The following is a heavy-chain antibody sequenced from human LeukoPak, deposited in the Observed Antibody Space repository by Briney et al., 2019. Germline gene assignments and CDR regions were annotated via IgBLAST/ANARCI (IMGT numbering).Heavy chain of an antibody. CDR2: IYPGDSDT. CDR1: GYSFTNYW. Sequence: GESLKISCKGSGYSFTNYWIGWVRQMPGKGLEWMGIIYPGDSDTRYSPSFQGQVTISADKAISTAYLQWSNLKASGTAMYYCARHRPHTDSNSVADYYFDYWGQGTLVTVSS. CDR3: ARHRPHTDSNSVADYYFDY. D-gene: IGHD6-19*01. V-gene: IGHV5-51*01. J-gene: IGHJ4*02.